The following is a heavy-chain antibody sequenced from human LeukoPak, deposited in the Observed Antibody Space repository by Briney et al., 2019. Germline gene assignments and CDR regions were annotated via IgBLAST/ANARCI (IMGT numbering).Heavy chain of an antibody. CDR3: ASAHPSMGYYYYMDV. V-gene: IGHV1-2*02. D-gene: IGHD2/OR15-2a*01. J-gene: IGHJ6*03. Sequence: ASVKVSCKASGYTFTGYYMHWVRQAPGQGLEWMGWINPNSGGTNYAQKFQGRVTMTRDTSISTAYMELSRLRSDDTGVYYCASAHPSMGYYYYMDVWGKGTTVTVSS. CDR2: INPNSGGT. CDR1: GYTFTGYY.